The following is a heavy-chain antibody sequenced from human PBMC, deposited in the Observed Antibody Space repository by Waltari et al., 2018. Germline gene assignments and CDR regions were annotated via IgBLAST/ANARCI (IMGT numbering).Heavy chain of an antibody. CDR1: VGTSRSNA. J-gene: IGHJ4*02. V-gene: IGHV1-69*15. CDR2: IIPIFGTA. Sequence: QVQLVQSGAEVKKPGSSVTVSCKASVGTSRSNAIRWVRQAPGQGLEWMGRIIPIFGTANYAQKFQGRVTITADESTSTAYMELSSLRSEDTAVYYCASVPTTATGLQFDYWGQGTLVTVSS. CDR3: ASVPTTATGLQFDY. D-gene: IGHD4-17*01.